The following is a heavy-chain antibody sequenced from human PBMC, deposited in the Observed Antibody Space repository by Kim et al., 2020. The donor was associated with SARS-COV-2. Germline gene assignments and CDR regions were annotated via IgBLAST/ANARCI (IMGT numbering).Heavy chain of an antibody. CDR3: ARPYSSSSPEGYYYYYG. V-gene: IGHV3-30-3*01. J-gene: IGHJ6*01. CDR1: GFTFSSYA. Sequence: GGSLRLSCAASGFTFSSYAMHWVRQAPGKGLEWVAVISYDGSNKYYADSVKGRFTISRDNSKNTLYLQMNSLRAEDTAVYYCARPYSSSSPEGYYYYYG. D-gene: IGHD6-6*01. CDR2: ISYDGSNK.